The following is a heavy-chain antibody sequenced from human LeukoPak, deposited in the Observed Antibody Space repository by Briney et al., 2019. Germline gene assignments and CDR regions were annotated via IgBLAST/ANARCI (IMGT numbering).Heavy chain of an antibody. CDR1: GGTFISYA. D-gene: IGHD2-2*02. V-gene: IGHV1-69*05. CDR3: ARGSVVPAAIQDLFTERYYYYYYYMDV. Sequence: GASVKVSCKASGGTFISYAISWVRQAPGQGLEWMGGIIPIFGTANYAQKFQGRVTITTDESTSTAYMELSSLRSEDTAVYYCARGSVVPAAIQDLFTERYYYYYYYMDVWGKGTTVTVSS. J-gene: IGHJ6*03. CDR2: IIPIFGTA.